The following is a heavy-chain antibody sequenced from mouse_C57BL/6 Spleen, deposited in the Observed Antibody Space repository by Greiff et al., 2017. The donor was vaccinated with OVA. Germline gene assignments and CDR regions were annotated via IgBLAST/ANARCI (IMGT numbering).Heavy chain of an antibody. J-gene: IGHJ1*03. Sequence: LVESGAELVKPGASVKISCKASGYAFSSYWMNWVKQRPGKGLEWIGQIYPGDGDTNYNGKFKGKATLTADKSSSTAYMQLSSLTSEDSAVYFCARLWRWYFDVWGTGTTVTVSS. D-gene: IGHD1-1*02. CDR1: GYAFSSYW. V-gene: IGHV1-80*01. CDR3: ARLWRWYFDV. CDR2: IYPGDGDT.